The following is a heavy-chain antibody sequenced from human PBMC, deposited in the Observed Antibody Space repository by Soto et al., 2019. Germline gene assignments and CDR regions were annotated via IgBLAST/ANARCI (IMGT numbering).Heavy chain of an antibody. Sequence: QVHLVESGGGVVQPGTSLRLSCAASGFSFSDYGMHWVRQAPGKGLEWLTIIWFDASLEYYADSVKGRFTISRDNSNNTLYLQLNSLTADDTAVYFCARDQGRATADGPLGNGLDVWGQGTAVTVSS. CDR2: IWFDASLE. CDR3: ARDQGRATADGPLGNGLDV. J-gene: IGHJ6*02. CDR1: GFSFSDYG. V-gene: IGHV3-33*01. D-gene: IGHD6-13*01.